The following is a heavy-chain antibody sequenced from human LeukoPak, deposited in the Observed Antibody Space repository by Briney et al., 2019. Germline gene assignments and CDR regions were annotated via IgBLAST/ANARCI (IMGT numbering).Heavy chain of an antibody. CDR1: GGSISSSSYY. Sequence: SETLSLTCTVSGGSISSSSYYWGWIRQPPGKGLEWIGSIYYSGSTYYNPSLKSRVTISADTSKNQFSLKVTSVTAADTAVYYCARGSSGYFKDYWGQGTLVTVSS. V-gene: IGHV4-39*07. CDR2: IYYSGST. D-gene: IGHD3-22*01. CDR3: ARGSSGYFKDY. J-gene: IGHJ4*02.